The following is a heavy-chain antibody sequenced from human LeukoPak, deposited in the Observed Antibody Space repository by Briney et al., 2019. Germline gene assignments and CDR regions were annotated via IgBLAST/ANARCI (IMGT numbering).Heavy chain of an antibody. CDR1: GFIFSNYS. CDR3: ARYFAS. CDR2: ISSSGSTT. V-gene: IGHV3-48*02. Sequence: GGSLRLSCAASGFIFSNYSMNWVRQAPGKGLEWVSYISSSGSTTPYADSVKGRFTISRDNAKNSLFLLMNSLRDEDTAVYFCARYFASWGQGTLVTVSS. J-gene: IGHJ4*02.